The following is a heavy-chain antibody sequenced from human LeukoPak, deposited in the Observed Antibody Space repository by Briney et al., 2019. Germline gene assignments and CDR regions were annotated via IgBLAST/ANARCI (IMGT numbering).Heavy chain of an antibody. V-gene: IGHV3-21*01. CDR3: AREPLADSVWGSYRTDAGNAFDI. CDR1: GFTFSSDS. J-gene: IGHJ3*02. CDR2: ISISMGYI. Sequence: PVRTLRLSCAASGFTFSSDSMDCGSDAPAKGHGCGSAISISMGYIYYAESVKGTFNITRDNATNSLYLQMNRLRAEDTAVYYCAREPLADSVWGSYRTDAGNAFDIWGQGPMVLVSS. D-gene: IGHD3-16*02.